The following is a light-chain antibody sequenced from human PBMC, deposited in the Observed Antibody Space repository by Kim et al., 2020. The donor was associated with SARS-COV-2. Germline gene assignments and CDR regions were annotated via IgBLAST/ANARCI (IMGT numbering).Light chain of an antibody. Sequence: SVLTQPPSASETPGQRVTISCSGGSSNIGSNTVHWYQQLPRTAPKLLIYDTNQRPSGVPDRFSGSQSGTSASLAISGLQSEDEAEYYCAAWDDSLNGDVFGLGTKVTVL. V-gene: IGLV1-44*01. CDR2: DTN. J-gene: IGLJ1*01. CDR1: SSNIGSNT. CDR3: AAWDDSLNGDV.